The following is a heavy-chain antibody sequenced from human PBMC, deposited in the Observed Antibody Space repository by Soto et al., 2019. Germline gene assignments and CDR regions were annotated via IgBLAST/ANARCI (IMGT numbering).Heavy chain of an antibody. CDR2: IYYSAST. D-gene: IGHD3-9*01. CDR3: ARTSSHYDILTGYYIGEARYFAMDV. CDR1: GGWMRSSRYY. V-gene: IGHV4-39*01. J-gene: IGHJ6*02. Sequence: SETLCLTGTVAGGWMRSSRYYWGWMRQPPGKGLEWFVSIYYSASTYSNPSLKSLVTISVDTSKNQFSLKLSSVTAADTAVYYCARTSSHYDILTGYYIGEARYFAMDVWGQGTTVT.